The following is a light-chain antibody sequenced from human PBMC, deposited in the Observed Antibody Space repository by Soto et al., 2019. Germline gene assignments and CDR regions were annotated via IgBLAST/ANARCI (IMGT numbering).Light chain of an antibody. CDR3: QQSNSYSPT. J-gene: IGKJ1*01. V-gene: IGKV1-5*03. CDR1: QTISIF. Sequence: DLHMTHSPSTLSGSVGDTVTSTCRASQTISIFLACYQQKPGKAPKVLIYKASSLVSGVPSRFSGSGSGTEFTLTISSLQPDDSTTYYCQQSNSYSPTFGQGTKVDIK. CDR2: KAS.